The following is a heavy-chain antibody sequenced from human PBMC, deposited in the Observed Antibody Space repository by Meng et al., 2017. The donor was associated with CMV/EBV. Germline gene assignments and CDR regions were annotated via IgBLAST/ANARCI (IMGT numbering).Heavy chain of an antibody. D-gene: IGHD4-17*01. CDR1: GGSFSGYY. CDR2: INHGGST. Sequence: SETLSLTCAVYGGSFSGYYWSGIRQPPGKGLEGIREINHGGSTNYNPSLKSRVTISVDTSKNQFSLKLSSVTAADTAVYYCARRSSPLTVAVFFDYWGQGTLVTVSS. J-gene: IGHJ4*02. CDR3: ARRSSPLTVAVFFDY. V-gene: IGHV4-34*01.